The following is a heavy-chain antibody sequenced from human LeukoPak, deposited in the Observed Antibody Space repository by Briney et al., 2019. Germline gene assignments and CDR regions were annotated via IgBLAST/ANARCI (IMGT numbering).Heavy chain of an antibody. CDR3: ASHYTAGY. Sequence: GGSLRLSCAASGFTFSSSAMSWVRQAPGKGLEWVAVISYDGSNKYYADSVKGRFTISRDNSKNTLYLQMNSLRAEDTAVYYCASHYTAGYWGQGTLVTVSS. CDR2: ISYDGSNK. J-gene: IGHJ4*02. V-gene: IGHV3-30*03. CDR1: GFTFSSSA. D-gene: IGHD4-11*01.